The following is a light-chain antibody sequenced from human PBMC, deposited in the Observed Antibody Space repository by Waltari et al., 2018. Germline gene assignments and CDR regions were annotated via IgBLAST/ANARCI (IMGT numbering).Light chain of an antibody. CDR1: RSDVGNYNL. CDR2: TDN. CDR3: CSYAGSYTWV. V-gene: IGLV2-23*01. Sequence: QSALTQPASVSGSPGQSITIYRTGTRSDVGNYNLVSCYPQYPGKAPKDMIYTDNRRPSGVSDRFSGSKSGNTASLTISGVQAEDEADYYCCSYAGSYTWVFGGGTKLTVL. J-gene: IGLJ3*02.